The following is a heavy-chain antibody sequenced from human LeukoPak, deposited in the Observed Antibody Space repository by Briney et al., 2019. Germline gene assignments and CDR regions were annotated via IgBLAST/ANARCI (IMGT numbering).Heavy chain of an antibody. V-gene: IGHV4-59*01. J-gene: IGHJ6*03. Sequence: SETLSLTCTVPGGSISSYYWSWFRQPPGKGLEWIGSFYYSGSTNYNPSLKRRVTLSVDTSKNQFSLKLRSVTAADTAVYDCARESLRQQWLVRREEYYYMDVWGKGTTVTISS. CDR3: ARESLRQQWLVRREEYYYMDV. CDR1: GGSISSYY. D-gene: IGHD6-19*01. CDR2: FYYSGST.